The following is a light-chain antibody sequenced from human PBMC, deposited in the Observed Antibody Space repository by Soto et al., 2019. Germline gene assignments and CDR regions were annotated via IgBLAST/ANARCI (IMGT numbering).Light chain of an antibody. CDR1: QSVSSRY. V-gene: IGKV3-20*01. CDR2: GAS. CDR3: QQYLTSPPELT. J-gene: IGKJ4*01. Sequence: IGVTNSPGTLSLSAGERATLSCRASQSVSSRYLAWYQQKRGQAPRLLIFGASNRATGIPDRFSGSGSGTDFTLTISRLEPEDFAVYYCQQYLTSPPELTFGGGTKVDI.